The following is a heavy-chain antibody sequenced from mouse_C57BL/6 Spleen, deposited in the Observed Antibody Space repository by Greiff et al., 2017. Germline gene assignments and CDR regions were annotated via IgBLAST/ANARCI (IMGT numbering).Heavy chain of an antibody. D-gene: IGHD1-1*01. CDR3: ARSVVATSPFAY. J-gene: IGHJ3*01. CDR2: INPGGGGT. Sequence: VQLQQSGAELVRPGTSVKVSCKASGYAFTNYLIEWVKQRPGQGLEWIGVINPGGGGTNYNEKFKGKATLTADKSSSTAYMQLSSLTSEDSAVYFCARSVVATSPFAYWGQGTLVTVSA. CDR1: GYAFTNYL. V-gene: IGHV1-54*01.